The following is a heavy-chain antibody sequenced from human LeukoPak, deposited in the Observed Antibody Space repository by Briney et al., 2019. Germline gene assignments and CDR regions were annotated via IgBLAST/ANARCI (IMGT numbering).Heavy chain of an antibody. V-gene: IGHV3-30*01. Sequence: RGSLRLSCAASGFTFSSNAMHWVRQAPGKGLEWVAVISYDGSDKYYADSVKGRFTISRDNSKNTLDLEMNSLRAEDTAVYYCARDPYYYDSSGYVDYWGQGTLVTVSS. D-gene: IGHD3-22*01. CDR1: GFTFSSNA. CDR2: ISYDGSDK. CDR3: ARDPYYYDSSGYVDY. J-gene: IGHJ4*02.